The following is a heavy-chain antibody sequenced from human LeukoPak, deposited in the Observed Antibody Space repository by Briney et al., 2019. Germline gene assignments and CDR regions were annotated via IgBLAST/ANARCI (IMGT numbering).Heavy chain of an antibody. D-gene: IGHD6-13*01. V-gene: IGHV3-30*02. J-gene: IGHJ4*02. CDR1: GFSFSTYG. CDR3: ARDPGTLATYFDY. CDR2: IRYDGSNK. Sequence: HPGGSLRLSCAASGFSFSTYGMHWVRQAPGKGLEWVAFIRYDGSNKYYADSVKGRFTISRDDSKNTLYLQMTSLRAEDTAIYYCARDPGTLATYFDYWGPGTLVTVSS.